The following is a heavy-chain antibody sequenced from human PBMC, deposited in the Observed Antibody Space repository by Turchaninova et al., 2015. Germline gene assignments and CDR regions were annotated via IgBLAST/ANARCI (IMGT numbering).Heavy chain of an antibody. D-gene: IGHD4-17*01. CDR1: GYRVNRLA. CDR3: ARYPPYGDFAQYYGLDV. V-gene: IGHV1-3*01. J-gene: IGHJ6*02. CDR2: IDAGNGNT. Sequence: QAPRVKSGTERNKPGATVKMSYEGVGYRVNRLAVHWGRQAHGQRLEWMGMIDAGNGNTKYSETFQDRVTITRVTSASTVFLDLSSLRPEDTALYFCARYPPYGDFAQYYGLDVWGQGTTVIVSS.